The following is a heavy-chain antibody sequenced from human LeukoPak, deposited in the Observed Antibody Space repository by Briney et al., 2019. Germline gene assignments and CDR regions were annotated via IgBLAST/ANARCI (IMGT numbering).Heavy chain of an antibody. D-gene: IGHD3-3*01. CDR3: ARKIGAFGV. V-gene: IGHV1-8*02. CDR2: MNPNSGNT. J-gene: IGHJ6*02. CDR1: GYTFTTYD. Sequence: ASVKVSCKASGYTFTTYDIHWVRQATEQGLEWMGWMNPNSGNTGYAQEFQGRVSMTRDTSISTAYMELSSLTSEDTAVYYCARKIGAFGVWGQGTTVTVSS.